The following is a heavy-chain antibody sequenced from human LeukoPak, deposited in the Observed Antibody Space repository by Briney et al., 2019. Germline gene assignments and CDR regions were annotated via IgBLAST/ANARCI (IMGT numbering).Heavy chain of an antibody. CDR2: IYYSGST. CDR3: AREAVTSRSGDY. Sequence: SETLSLTCTVSGGSISDYYWNWIRQPPGKGLEWIGYIYYSGSTNYNPSLKSRVTISVDTSKNQFSPKLSSVTAADTAVYYCAREAVTSRSGDYWGQGTLVTVSS. D-gene: IGHD4-17*01. J-gene: IGHJ4*02. CDR1: GGSISDYY. V-gene: IGHV4-59*01.